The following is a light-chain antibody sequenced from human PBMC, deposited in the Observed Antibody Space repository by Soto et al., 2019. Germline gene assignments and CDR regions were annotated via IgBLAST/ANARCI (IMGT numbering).Light chain of an antibody. Sequence: AIQRTQSPSSLSASLGDRATITCRASQGIRSALGWYQQKQGKVPKLXIYAASPLQSGVPSLFSGSGFGTDFTLTINSLQPEDFATSYCLLDYAYFWAFGQGTKVDIK. CDR3: LLDYAYFWA. CDR2: AAS. CDR1: QGIRSA. J-gene: IGKJ1*01. V-gene: IGKV1-6*01.